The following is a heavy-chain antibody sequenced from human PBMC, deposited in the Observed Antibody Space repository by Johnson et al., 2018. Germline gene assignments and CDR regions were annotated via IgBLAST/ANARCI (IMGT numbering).Heavy chain of an antibody. J-gene: IGHJ6*02. CDR2: IYYSGST. CDR3: ARVPGSVYYYYGMDV. CDR1: GGSISSYY. V-gene: IGHV4-59*01. Sequence: QVQLVESGPGLVKPSETLSLTCTVSGGSISSYYWSWIRQPPGKGLEWIGYIYYSGSTNYNPSLKSRVTISVDTSKNQFSLTLSSVTPADPAVYYCARVPGSVYYYYGMDVWGQGTTVTVSS. D-gene: IGHD1-14*01.